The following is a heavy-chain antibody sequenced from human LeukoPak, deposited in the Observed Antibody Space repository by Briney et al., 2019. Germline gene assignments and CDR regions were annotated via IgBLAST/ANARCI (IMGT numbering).Heavy chain of an antibody. CDR1: GFTFDDYA. V-gene: IGHV3-9*01. J-gene: IGHJ3*02. D-gene: IGHD3-22*01. CDR2: ISWNSGSI. Sequence: PGRSLRLSCAASGFTFDDYAMHWVRQAPGKGLEWVSGISWNSGSIGYADSVKGRFTISRDNAKNSLYLQMNSLRAEDTALYYCAKDHYYDSSGYSAFDIWGQGTMVTVSS. CDR3: AKDHYYDSSGYSAFDI.